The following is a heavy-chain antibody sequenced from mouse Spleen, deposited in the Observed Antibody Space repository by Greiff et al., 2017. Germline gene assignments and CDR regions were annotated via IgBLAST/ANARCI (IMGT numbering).Heavy chain of an antibody. D-gene: IGHD2-2*01. J-gene: IGHJ3*01. CDR3: TRPIYYGYDEGFAY. V-gene: IGHV1-5*01. Sequence: DVQLQESGTVLARPGASVKMSCKTSGYTFTSYRMHWVKQRPGQGLEWIGAIYPGNSDTSYNQKFKGKAKLTAVTSASTAYMELSSLTNEDSAVYYCTRPIYYGYDEGFAYWGQGTLVTVSA. CDR2: IYPGNSDT. CDR1: GYTFTSYR.